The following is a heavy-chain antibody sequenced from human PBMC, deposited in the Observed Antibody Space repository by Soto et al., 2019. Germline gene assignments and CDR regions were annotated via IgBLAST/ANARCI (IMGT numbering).Heavy chain of an antibody. Sequence: RQPPEKKLEWIGEIYHSGSTNYNPSTKSRATLSGEKSKNQFSLRLRSVAAADTAVYYCARATCMAPFAYWGQGTLVTLAS. D-gene: IGHD2-8*01. J-gene: IGHJ4*02. V-gene: IGHV4-4*02. CDR2: IYHSGST. CDR3: ARATCMAPFAY.